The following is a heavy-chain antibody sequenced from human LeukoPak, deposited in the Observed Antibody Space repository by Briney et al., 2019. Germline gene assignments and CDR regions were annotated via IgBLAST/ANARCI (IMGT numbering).Heavy chain of an antibody. CDR3: ARTTYYDFWSGYYFDY. D-gene: IGHD3-3*01. V-gene: IGHV4-59*01. CDR1: GGSIGSYY. Sequence: PSETLSLTCTVSGGSIGSYYWSWIRQPPGKGLEWFGYIYYSGSTNYNPSLKSRVTISVDTSKNQFSLKLSSVTAADTAVYYCARTTYYDFWSGYYFDYWGQGTLVTVSS. J-gene: IGHJ4*02. CDR2: IYYSGST.